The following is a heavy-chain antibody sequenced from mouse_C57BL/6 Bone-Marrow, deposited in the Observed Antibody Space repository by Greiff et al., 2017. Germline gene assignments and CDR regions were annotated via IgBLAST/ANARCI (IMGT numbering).Heavy chain of an antibody. J-gene: IGHJ1*03. V-gene: IGHV5-4*01. CDR3: ARDVWWYFDV. Sequence: EVKVVESGGGLVKPGGSLKLSCAASGFTFSSYAMSWVRQTPEKRLEWVATISDGGSYTYYPDNVKGRFTISRDNAKNNLYLQMGHLKSENTAMYYCARDVWWYFDVWGTGTTVTVSS. CDR2: ISDGGSYT. CDR1: GFTFSSYA. D-gene: IGHD2-10*02.